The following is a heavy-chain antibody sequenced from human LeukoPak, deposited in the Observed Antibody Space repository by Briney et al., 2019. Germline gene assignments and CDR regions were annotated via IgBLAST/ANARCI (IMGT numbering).Heavy chain of an antibody. V-gene: IGHV1-2*04. CDR3: ARGAAGYSGGFGGGMDV. Sequence: GASVKVSCKASGYTFTGYYMHWVRQAPGQGLEWMGWIKPNSGGTNYAQKFQGWVTMTRDTSISTAYMELSRLTFDDTAIYYCARGAAGYSGGFGGGMDVWGKGTTVTVSS. J-gene: IGHJ6*04. CDR1: GYTFTGYY. CDR2: IKPNSGGT. D-gene: IGHD6-19*01.